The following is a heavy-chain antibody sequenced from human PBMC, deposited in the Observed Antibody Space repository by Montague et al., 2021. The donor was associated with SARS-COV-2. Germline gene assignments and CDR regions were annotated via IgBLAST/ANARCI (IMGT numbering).Heavy chain of an antibody. CDR1: GFTFDDYA. V-gene: IGHV3-43*02. CDR3: AKDIYQQLLYPYGMDV. Sequence: SLRLSCAASGFTFDDYAMHWVRQAPGKGLEWVSLISGDGGSTYDADSVKGRFTISRDNSKNSLYLQMNSLRTEDTALYYCAKDIYQQLLYPYGMDVWGQGTTVTVSS. CDR2: ISGDGGST. J-gene: IGHJ6*02. D-gene: IGHD2-2*02.